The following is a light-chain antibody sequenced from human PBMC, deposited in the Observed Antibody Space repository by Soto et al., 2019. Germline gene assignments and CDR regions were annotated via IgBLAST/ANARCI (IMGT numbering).Light chain of an antibody. Sequence: QSALTQPASVSGSPGQSITISCTGTSSDVGGYNYVSWYQQHPDKAPKLMIYEVSNRPSGVSNRSSGSKSGNTASLTISGLQTEDGADYHCSSYTSRGTPYVFGTGTKLTVL. CDR3: SSYTSRGTPYV. CDR1: SSDVGGYNY. CDR2: EVS. V-gene: IGLV2-14*01. J-gene: IGLJ1*01.